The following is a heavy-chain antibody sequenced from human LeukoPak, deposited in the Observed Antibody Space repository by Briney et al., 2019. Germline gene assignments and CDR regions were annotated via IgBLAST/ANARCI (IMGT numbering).Heavy chain of an antibody. J-gene: IGHJ5*02. CDR1: GGSISSYY. Sequence: SETLSLTCTVSGGSISSYYWSWIRQPPGKGLEWIGYIDYSGSANYNPSLKSRVTISVDTSKNQFSLKLSSVTAADTAVYYCARGGAENCGGACYLNWFDPWGQGTLVTVSS. V-gene: IGHV4-59*01. CDR3: ARGGAENCGGACYLNWFDP. D-gene: IGHD2-21*02. CDR2: IDYSGSA.